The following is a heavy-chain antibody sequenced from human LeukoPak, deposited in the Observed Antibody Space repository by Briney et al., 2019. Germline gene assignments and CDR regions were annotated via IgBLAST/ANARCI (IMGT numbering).Heavy chain of an antibody. CDR2: IWYDGSNK. CDR1: GFTFSSYG. D-gene: IGHD4-17*01. CDR3: AKDPGYGVLDY. Sequence: GRSLRLSCAASGFTFSSYGMHWVRQAPGKGLEWVAVIWYDGSNKFYADSVKGRFTISRDNSKNTLYLQMNSLRAEDTAVYYCAKDPGYGVLDYWGQGTLVTVSS. V-gene: IGHV3-33*06. J-gene: IGHJ4*02.